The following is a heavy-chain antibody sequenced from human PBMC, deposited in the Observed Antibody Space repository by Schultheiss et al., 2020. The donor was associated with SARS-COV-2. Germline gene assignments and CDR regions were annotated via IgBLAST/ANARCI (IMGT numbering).Heavy chain of an antibody. V-gene: IGHV1-8*02. CDR1: GGTFSSYD. CDR3: ARELGGGPDY. J-gene: IGHJ4*02. D-gene: IGHD2-15*01. Sequence: ASVKVSCKASGGTFSSYDINWVRQATGQGLEWMGWMNPNSGNTGYAQKFQGRVTMTTDTSTSTAYMELRSLRSDDTAVYYCARELGGGPDYWGQGTLVTVSS. CDR2: MNPNSGNT.